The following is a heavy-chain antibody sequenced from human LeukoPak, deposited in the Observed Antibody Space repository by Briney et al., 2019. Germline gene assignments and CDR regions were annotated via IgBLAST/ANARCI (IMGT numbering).Heavy chain of an antibody. Sequence: SETLSLTCTVSGGSISSYYWSWIRKPPGKGLGGFGYIYYSGSTNYNPSLKSRVTMSVDTSKNQFSLKLSSVTAADTAVYYCARDSWENRIQLWLNYFDYWGQGTLVTVSS. CDR3: ARDSWENRIQLWLNYFDY. D-gene: IGHD5-18*01. CDR2: IYYSGST. J-gene: IGHJ4*02. CDR1: GGSISSYY. V-gene: IGHV4-59*12.